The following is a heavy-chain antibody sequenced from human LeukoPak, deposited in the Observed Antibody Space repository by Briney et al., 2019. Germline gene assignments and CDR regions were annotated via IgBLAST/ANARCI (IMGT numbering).Heavy chain of an antibody. Sequence: SETLSLTCTVSGGSIGSQYWSWIRQPPGKGLEWIAGYIYYSGSTNYNPSLKSRVTISVDSSKNQFSLKLSSVTAADTAVYYCARERITMVRVYYGMDVWGQGTTVTVSS. V-gene: IGHV4-59*11. CDR2: IYYSGST. CDR1: GGSIGSQY. J-gene: IGHJ6*02. D-gene: IGHD3-10*01. CDR3: ARERITMVRVYYGMDV.